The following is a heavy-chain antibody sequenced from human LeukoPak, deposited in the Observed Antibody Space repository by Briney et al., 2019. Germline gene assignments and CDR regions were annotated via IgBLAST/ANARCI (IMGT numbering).Heavy chain of an antibody. D-gene: IGHD2-15*01. J-gene: IGHJ4*02. CDR1: GYTFSDYY. CDR3: ARVAAKTVDY. V-gene: IGHV1-2*02. CDR2: INPNSGGT. Sequence: ASVKVSCKASGYTFSDYYMHWVRQAPGQGLEWMGWINPNSGGTNYAQKFQGRVTMTRDTSISTAYMELSRLRSDDTAVYYCARVAAKTVDYWGQGTLVTVSS.